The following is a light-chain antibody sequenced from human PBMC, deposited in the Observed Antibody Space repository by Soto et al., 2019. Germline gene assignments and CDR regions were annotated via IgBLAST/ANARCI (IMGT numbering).Light chain of an antibody. Sequence: EIVMTQSPATLSLSPGERATLSCRASESITTYLAWYQQKPGQTPRLLIYDASNRATGIPARFSGSGSGTDFTLTISSLEPGDFEIYYCQQRRNWPVTFGGGTKVDIK. CDR2: DAS. CDR1: ESITTY. V-gene: IGKV3-11*01. J-gene: IGKJ4*01. CDR3: QQRRNWPVT.